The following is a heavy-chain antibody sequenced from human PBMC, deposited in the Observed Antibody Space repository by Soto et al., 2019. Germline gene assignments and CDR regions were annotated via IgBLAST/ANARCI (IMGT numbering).Heavy chain of an antibody. V-gene: IGHV6-1*01. J-gene: IGHJ6*02. CDR2: TYYRSKWYN. Sequence: SQTLSLTCAISGDSVSSNSAAWNWIRQSPSRGLEWLGRTYYRSKWYNDYAVSVKSRITINPDTSKNQFSLQLNSVTPEDTAVYYCAGEGYDFWSGYWPNYYYGMDVWGQGTTVTLSS. CDR3: AGEGYDFWSGYWPNYYYGMDV. D-gene: IGHD3-3*01. CDR1: GDSVSSNSAA.